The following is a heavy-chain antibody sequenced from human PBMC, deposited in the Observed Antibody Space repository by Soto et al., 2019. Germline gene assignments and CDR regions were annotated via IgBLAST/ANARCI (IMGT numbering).Heavy chain of an antibody. CDR1: GFTFSMYG. CDR3: AKDRGFCTGRTCALFDY. Sequence: GGSLRLSCAAYGFTFSMYGMHWVRQAPGKGLEWVAVISYDGSNKYYVDSVKGRFTISRDNSKNTLYLQMNSLRAEDTAVYSCAKDRGFCTGRTCALFDYWGQGTLVTVSS. V-gene: IGHV3-30*18. J-gene: IGHJ4*02. D-gene: IGHD2-15*01. CDR2: ISYDGSNK.